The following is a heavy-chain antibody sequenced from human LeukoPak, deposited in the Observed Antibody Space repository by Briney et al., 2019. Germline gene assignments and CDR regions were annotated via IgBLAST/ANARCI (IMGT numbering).Heavy chain of an antibody. D-gene: IGHD1-26*01. CDR2: NSYSGST. Sequence: PSETLSLTCTFSGGSINIYYWSWIRQPPGKGLEWIGYNSYSGSTNYNPSLKSRVTISIDTSKNQFSLKLSSVTAADTAVYYCAKNGGSYSFDYWGQGTLVTVSS. CDR3: AKNGGSYSFDY. J-gene: IGHJ4*02. CDR1: GGSINIYY. V-gene: IGHV4-59*01.